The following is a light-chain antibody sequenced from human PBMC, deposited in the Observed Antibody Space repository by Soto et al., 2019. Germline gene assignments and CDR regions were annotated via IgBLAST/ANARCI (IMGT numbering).Light chain of an antibody. Sequence: EIVLTQSPATLSLSPGERATLSCRASQSVSSYLAWYYLKPGQAPRLLIYDASNRATGIPARFSSSGSGTDFPLTISSLEPEDFAVYYCQQPSNWPRVPFGPGTNVPIK. CDR3: QQPSNWPRVP. CDR2: DAS. V-gene: IGKV3-11*01. CDR1: QSVSSY. J-gene: IGKJ3*01.